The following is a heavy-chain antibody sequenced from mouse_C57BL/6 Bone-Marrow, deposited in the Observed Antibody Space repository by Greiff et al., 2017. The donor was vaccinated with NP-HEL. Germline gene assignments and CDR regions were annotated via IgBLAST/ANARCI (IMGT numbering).Heavy chain of an antibody. Sequence: QVQLQQPGAELVRPGSSVKLSCKASGYTFTSYWMDWVKQRPGQGLEWIGNIYPSDSDTHYNQKFKDKATLTVDKSSSTAYMQLSSLPSEDSAVYYCARASMVTAGGYAMDYWGQGTSVTVSS. CDR1: GYTFTSYW. V-gene: IGHV1-61*01. J-gene: IGHJ4*01. CDR2: IYPSDSDT. CDR3: ARASMVTAGGYAMDY. D-gene: IGHD2-2*01.